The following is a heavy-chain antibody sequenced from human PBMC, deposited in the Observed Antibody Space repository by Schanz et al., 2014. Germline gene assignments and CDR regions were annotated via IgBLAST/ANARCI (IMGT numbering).Heavy chain of an antibody. V-gene: IGHV3-74*02. D-gene: IGHD1-1*01. CDR1: GFTFSSHW. CDR2: INSVGSNT. CDR3: AKIERNED. J-gene: IGHJ4*02. Sequence: EVQLVESGGGVVRPGGSLRLSCAASGFTFSSHWMHWVRQDPGKGLVWVARINSVGSNTDYADSVKGRFTISRDNSKNTLYLQMNSLRAEDTAVYFCAKIERNEDWGQGTLVTVSS.